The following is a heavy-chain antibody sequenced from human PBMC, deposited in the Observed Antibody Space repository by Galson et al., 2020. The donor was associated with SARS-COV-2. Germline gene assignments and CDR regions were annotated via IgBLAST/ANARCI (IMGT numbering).Heavy chain of an antibody. CDR1: GGSISSYY. Sequence: SETLSLTCTVSGGSISSYYWSWIRQPAGKGLEWIGRIYTSGRTNYNPSLKSRVTMSVDTSKNQFSLKLSSVTAADTAVYYCARDSYGDYPTYYYYGMDVWGQGTTVTVSS. CDR2: IYTSGRT. D-gene: IGHD4-17*01. J-gene: IGHJ6*02. V-gene: IGHV4-4*07. CDR3: ARDSYGDYPTYYYYGMDV.